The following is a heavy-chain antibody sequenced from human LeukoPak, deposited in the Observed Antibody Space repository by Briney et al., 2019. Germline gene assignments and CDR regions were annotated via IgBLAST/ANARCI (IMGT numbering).Heavy chain of an antibody. Sequence: GASVKVSCKASGYTFTSYGISWVRQAPGQGLEWMGWISAYNGNTNYAQKLQGRVTMTTDTSTSTAYMELRSLRSDDTAVYYCARASRSTVTTYNWFDPWGQGTLVTVSS. CDR2: ISAYNGNT. V-gene: IGHV1-18*01. J-gene: IGHJ5*02. D-gene: IGHD4-17*01. CDR1: GYTFTSYG. CDR3: ARASRSTVTTYNWFDP.